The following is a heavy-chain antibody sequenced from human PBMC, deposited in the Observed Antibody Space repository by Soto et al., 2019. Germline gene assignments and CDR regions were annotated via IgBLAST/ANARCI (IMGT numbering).Heavy chain of an antibody. CDR2: ISAYNGNT. V-gene: IGHV1-18*01. Sequence: ASVKVSCKASGYTFTSYGITWVRQAPGQGLGWMGWISAYNGNTNYAQRLQGRVTMTTDTSTTTAYMELRSLRSDDTAVYYCARGQKLFQDGRFDYWGQGTLVTVSS. CDR3: ARGQKLFQDGRFDY. CDR1: GYTFTSYG. D-gene: IGHD1-1*01. J-gene: IGHJ4*02.